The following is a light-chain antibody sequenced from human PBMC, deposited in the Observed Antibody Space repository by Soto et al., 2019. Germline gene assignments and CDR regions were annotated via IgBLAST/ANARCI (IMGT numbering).Light chain of an antibody. V-gene: IGLV1-44*01. CDR1: RSNIGSNT. CDR3: AAWDDSLNGRV. CDR2: NNN. Sequence: QPVLTQPPSASGTPGQRVTISCSGSRSNIGSNTVNWYQQLPGTAPKLLIYNNNQRPSGVPDRFSGSKSGTSASLAISGLQSEDEADYYCAAWDDSLNGRVFGGGTKLTVL. J-gene: IGLJ3*02.